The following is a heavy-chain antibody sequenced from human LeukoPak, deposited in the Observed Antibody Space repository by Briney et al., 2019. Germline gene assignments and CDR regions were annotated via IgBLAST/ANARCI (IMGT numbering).Heavy chain of an antibody. CDR1: GFTFSSYA. V-gene: IGHV3-23*01. Sequence: GGSLRLSCAASGFTFSSYAMSWVRQAPGTGLEWVALISGSGGTTYYADSVKGRFTISRDNSKNTLYLQVNSLRADDTAVYYCAKNAAAGYYPYCMDVWGKGTTVTVSS. CDR3: AKNAAAGYYPYCMDV. CDR2: ISGSGGTT. J-gene: IGHJ6*03. D-gene: IGHD6-13*01.